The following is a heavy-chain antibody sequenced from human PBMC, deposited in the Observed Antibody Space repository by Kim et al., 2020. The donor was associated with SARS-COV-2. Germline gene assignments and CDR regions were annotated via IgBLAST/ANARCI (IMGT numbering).Heavy chain of an antibody. V-gene: IGHV3-73*01. CDR2: IRSKANSYAT. CDR3: TRLVATIPYYYYGMDV. Sequence: GGSLRLSCAASGFTFSGSAMHWVRQASGKGLEWVGRIRSKANSYATAYAASVKGRFTISRDDSKNTAYLQMNSLKTEDTAVYYCTRLVATIPYYYYGMDVWGQGTTVTVSS. D-gene: IGHD5-12*01. CDR1: GFTFSGSA. J-gene: IGHJ6*02.